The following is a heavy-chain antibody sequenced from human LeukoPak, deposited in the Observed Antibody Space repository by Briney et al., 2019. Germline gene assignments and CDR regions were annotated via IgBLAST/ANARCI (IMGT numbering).Heavy chain of an antibody. V-gene: IGHV3-30-3*01. CDR1: GFTFSNYA. D-gene: IGHD3-10*01. CDR3: ASDPLLCHQRGYFDS. CDR2: ISYDGSNK. Sequence: PGGSLRLSCAVSGFTFSNYAMHWVRQAPARGLEGVAVISYDGSNKYYAHSLKGRFTISRDNSKNTLYLQMNSLRAEDTAVYFCASDPLLCHQRGYFDSWGQGTLVTVSS. J-gene: IGHJ4*02.